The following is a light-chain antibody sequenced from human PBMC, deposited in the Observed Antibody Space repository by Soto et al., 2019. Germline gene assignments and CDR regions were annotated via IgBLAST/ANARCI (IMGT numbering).Light chain of an antibody. V-gene: IGLV2-8*01. J-gene: IGLJ1*01. CDR2: EVT. Sequence: QSVLTQPPSASGSPGQSVRISCTGTRRDVGGYNYVAWYQQHPGKAPKLMIYEVTKRPSGVPDRFSGSKSGNTAFLTVSELQPGDEADYYCSPYVGSDVFVFGTGTKVTVL. CDR1: RRDVGGYNY. CDR3: SPYVGSDVFV.